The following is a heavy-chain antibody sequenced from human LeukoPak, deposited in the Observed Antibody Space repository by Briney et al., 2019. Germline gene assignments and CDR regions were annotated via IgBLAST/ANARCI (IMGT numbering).Heavy chain of an antibody. CDR3: AKTATYYYGSSGYYLGY. Sequence: PGGSLRLSCAASGFTLSSYAMSWVRQAPGKGLEWVSAISGSGGSTYYADSVKERFTISRDNSKNTLYRQMNSLIAEDTAVYYCAKTATYYYGSSGYYLGYWGQGTLVTVSS. D-gene: IGHD3-22*01. V-gene: IGHV3-23*01. J-gene: IGHJ4*02. CDR2: ISGSGGST. CDR1: GFTLSSYA.